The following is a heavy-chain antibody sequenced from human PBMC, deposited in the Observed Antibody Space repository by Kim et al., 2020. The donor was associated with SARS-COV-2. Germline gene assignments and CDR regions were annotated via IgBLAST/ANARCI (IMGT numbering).Heavy chain of an antibody. CDR3: ARGGFASGYDILTGYYSPVDY. J-gene: IGHJ4*02. V-gene: IGHV3-11*06. Sequence: FTISRDNAKNSLYLQMNSLRAEDTAVYYCARGGFASGYDILTGYYSPVDYWGQGTLVTVSS. D-gene: IGHD3-9*01.